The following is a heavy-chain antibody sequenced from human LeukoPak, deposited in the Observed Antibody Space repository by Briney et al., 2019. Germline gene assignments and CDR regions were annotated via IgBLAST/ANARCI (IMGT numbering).Heavy chain of an antibody. J-gene: IGHJ4*02. CDR1: GGSISSYY. CDR3: AKEYFGVVTGHDPLDY. Sequence: PSETLSLTCTVSGGSISSYYWSWIRQPPGKGLEWIGYIYYSGSTNYNPSLKSRVTISVDTSKNQFSLKLSSVTAADTAVYYCAKEYFGVVTGHDPLDYWGQGTLVTVSS. CDR2: IYYSGST. D-gene: IGHD2-21*02. V-gene: IGHV4-59*01.